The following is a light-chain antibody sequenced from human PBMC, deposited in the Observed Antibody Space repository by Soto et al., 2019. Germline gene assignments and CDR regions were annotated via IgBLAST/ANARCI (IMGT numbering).Light chain of an antibody. CDR2: AAS. J-gene: IGKJ1*01. Sequence: DIQMTQSPSTLSASLGDRVTITCLASQSISTWLAWYQQKPGKAPKRLIYAASTLQSGVPSRFSGSGSGTEFTLTISSLQPEDVATYYCLQLNTYPWTFGQGTKVDIK. CDR1: QSISTW. CDR3: LQLNTYPWT. V-gene: IGKV1-5*01.